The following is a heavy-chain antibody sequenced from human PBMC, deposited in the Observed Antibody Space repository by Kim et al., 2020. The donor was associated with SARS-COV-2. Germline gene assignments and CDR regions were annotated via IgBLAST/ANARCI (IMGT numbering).Heavy chain of an antibody. V-gene: IGHV4-34*04. CDR3: ARGRRGPFFDY. J-gene: IGHJ4*02. Sequence: TNTTPSPKRRATISVDTSKNQFSLKLSSVTAADTAVYYCARGRRGPFFDYWGQGTLVTVSS. CDR2: T.